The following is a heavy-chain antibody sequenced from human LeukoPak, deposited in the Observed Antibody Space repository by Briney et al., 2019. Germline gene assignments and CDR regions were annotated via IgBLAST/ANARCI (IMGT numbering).Heavy chain of an antibody. CDR2: IRSKANSYAT. D-gene: IGHD1-26*01. CDR1: GFIFRNAW. V-gene: IGHV3-73*01. Sequence: PGGSLRLSCAASGFIFRNAWMSWVRQAPGKGLEWVGRIRSKANSYATAYAASVKGRFTISRDDSKNTAYLQMNSLKTEDTAVYYCTSGTVGTTEVYWGQGTLVTVSS. CDR3: TSGTVGTTEVY. J-gene: IGHJ4*02.